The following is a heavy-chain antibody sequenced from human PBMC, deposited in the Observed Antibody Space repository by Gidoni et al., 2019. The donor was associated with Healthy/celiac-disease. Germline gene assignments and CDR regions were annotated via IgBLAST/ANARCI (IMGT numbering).Heavy chain of an antibody. J-gene: IGHJ6*02. D-gene: IGHD3-3*01. V-gene: IGHV1-18*01. CDR2: ISAYNCNT. CDR3: ARDSKSIFGVVNLYYYYGMDV. Sequence: QVQLVQSGAEVKKPGASVKVSCKASGYPFTSYGISWVRQAPGQGLEWMGWISAYNCNTNYAQKLQGRVTMTTDTSTSTAYMVLRSLRSDDTAVYYCARDSKSIFGVVNLYYYYGMDVWGQGTTVTVSS. CDR1: GYPFTSYG.